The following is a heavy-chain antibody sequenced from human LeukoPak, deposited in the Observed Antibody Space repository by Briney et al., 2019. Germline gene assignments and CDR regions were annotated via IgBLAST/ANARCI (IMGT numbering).Heavy chain of an antibody. CDR2: IYYSGST. CDR3: ARTHGLRDAFDI. D-gene: IGHD5-12*01. V-gene: IGHV4-39*07. CDR1: AGSISSSNYY. J-gene: IGHJ3*02. Sequence: SETLSLTCSVSAGSISSSNYYWGWIRQPPGKGLEWIGSIYYSGSTNYNPSLKSRVTMSVDTSKNQFSLKLSSVTAADTAVYYCARTHGLRDAFDIWGQGTMVTVSS.